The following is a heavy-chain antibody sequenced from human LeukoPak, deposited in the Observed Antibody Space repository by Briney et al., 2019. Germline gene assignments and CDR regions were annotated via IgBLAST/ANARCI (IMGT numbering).Heavy chain of an antibody. CDR3: ASGSESWGLLPKFYFDY. CDR2: IYSSGST. J-gene: IGHJ4*02. Sequence: SETLSLSCTVSGDSINGYLWSWVRQPAGKGLEWIGRIYSSGSTNYNPSLKSRVTMSVDTSKNQFFLKVSSATAADTAMYYCASGSESWGLLPKFYFDYWGQGTLVTVSS. D-gene: IGHD1-26*01. V-gene: IGHV4-4*07. CDR1: GDSINGYL.